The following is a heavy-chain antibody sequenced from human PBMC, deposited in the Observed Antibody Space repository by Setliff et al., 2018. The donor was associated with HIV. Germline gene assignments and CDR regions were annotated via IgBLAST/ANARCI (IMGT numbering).Heavy chain of an antibody. CDR3: ARSRVAGFDY. D-gene: IGHD2-15*01. J-gene: IGHJ4*02. V-gene: IGHV3-48*01. Sequence: PGESLKISCAASGFTFSSYSMNWVRQAPGKGLEWVSYISSSSSTIYYADSVKGRFTISRDNAKNSLYLQMNSLRAEDTAVYYCARSRVAGFDYWGQGTLVTVSS. CDR2: ISSSSSTI. CDR1: GFTFSSYS.